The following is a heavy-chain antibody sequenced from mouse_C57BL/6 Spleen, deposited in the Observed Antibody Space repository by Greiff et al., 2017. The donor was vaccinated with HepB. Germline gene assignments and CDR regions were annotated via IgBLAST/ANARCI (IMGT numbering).Heavy chain of an antibody. CDR1: GFTFSSYG. CDR3: ARPAFYDGYYAGFAY. V-gene: IGHV5-6*01. D-gene: IGHD2-3*01. Sequence: EVQVVESGGDLVKPGGSLKLSCAASGFTFSSYGMSWVRQTPDKRLEWVATISSGGSYTYYPDSVKGRVTISRDNAKNTLYLQMSSLKSEDTAMYYCARPAFYDGYYAGFAYWGQGTLVTVSA. J-gene: IGHJ3*01. CDR2: ISSGGSYT.